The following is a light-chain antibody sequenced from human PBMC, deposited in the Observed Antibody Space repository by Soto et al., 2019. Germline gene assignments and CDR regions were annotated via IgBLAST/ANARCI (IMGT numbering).Light chain of an antibody. J-gene: IGLJ1*01. Sequence: QSALTQPASVSGSPGQSITISCTGTSSDIGAYNYVSWYQQHPGKAPKLMIYEVSNRPSGISNRFSGSKSGNTASLTISGLQADDEADYYCSSYTSTSSYVFGNGTKVTVL. CDR3: SSYTSTSSYV. CDR2: EVS. V-gene: IGLV2-14*01. CDR1: SSDIGAYNY.